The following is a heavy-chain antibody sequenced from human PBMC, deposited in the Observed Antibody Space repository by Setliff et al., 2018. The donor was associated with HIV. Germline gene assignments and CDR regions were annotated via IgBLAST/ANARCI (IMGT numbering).Heavy chain of an antibody. Sequence: SETLSLTCGVSGDSVRKSNWWSWVRQTPGKGLEWIGEIHHSGITNYNPTLKSRVTISLDTSNNQFSLKLTSVTAADTAVYYCARGSLYSSSSCFDYWGQGTLVTVSS. J-gene: IGHJ4*02. D-gene: IGHD6-13*01. V-gene: IGHV4-4*02. CDR1: GDSVRKSNW. CDR3: ARGSLYSSSSCFDY. CDR2: IHHSGIT.